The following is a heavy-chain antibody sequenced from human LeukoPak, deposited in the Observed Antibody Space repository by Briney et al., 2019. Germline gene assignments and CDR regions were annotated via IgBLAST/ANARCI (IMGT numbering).Heavy chain of an antibody. CDR3: ARDSDEVVPAAIGGLDY. Sequence: GGSLRLSCAASGFTFSSYSMNWVRQAPGKGLEWVSSISSSSYIYYADSVKGRFTISRDNAKNSLYLQMNSLRAEDTAVYYCARDSDEVVPAAIGGLDYWGQGILVTVSS. V-gene: IGHV3-21*01. CDR2: ISSSSYI. CDR1: GFTFSSYS. J-gene: IGHJ4*02. D-gene: IGHD2-2*01.